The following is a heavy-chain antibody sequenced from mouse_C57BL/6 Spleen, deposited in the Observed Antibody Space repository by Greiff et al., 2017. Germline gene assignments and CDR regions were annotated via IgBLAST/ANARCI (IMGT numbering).Heavy chain of an antibody. J-gene: IGHJ4*01. D-gene: IGHD4-1*01. CDR1: GYAFSSSW. V-gene: IGHV1-82*01. CDR2: LYPGDGDT. CDR3: ARGGLGMDY. Sequence: VQLQQSGPELVKPGASVKISCKASGYAFSSSWLNWVKQRPGKGLEWIGRLYPGDGDTNYNGKFKGKATLTADKSSSTAYMQLSSRTSEDSAVYFCARGGLGMDYWGQGTSVTVSS.